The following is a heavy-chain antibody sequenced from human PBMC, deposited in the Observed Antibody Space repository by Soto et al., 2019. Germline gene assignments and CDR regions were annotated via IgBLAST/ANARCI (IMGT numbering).Heavy chain of an antibody. CDR1: GGTFGSYV. V-gene: IGHV1-69*13. J-gene: IGHJ6*02. Sequence: SVKVSCKTSGGTFGSYVISWVRQAPGQGLEWMGGIIPIFGTANYAQKFQGRVTITADESTSTAYMELSSLRSEDTAVYYCASHVQPACYYYGMDVWGQGTTVTVSS. D-gene: IGHD2-15*01. CDR3: ASHVQPACYYYGMDV. CDR2: IIPIFGTA.